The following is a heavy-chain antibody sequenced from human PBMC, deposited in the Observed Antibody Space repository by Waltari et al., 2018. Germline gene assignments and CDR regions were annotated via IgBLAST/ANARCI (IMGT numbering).Heavy chain of an antibody. CDR3: ARASTTPNYYYYMDV. CDR1: GFTLNYYS. J-gene: IGHJ6*03. D-gene: IGHD2-15*01. CDR2: MVSSSRYI. V-gene: IGHV3-21*01. Sequence: EVQLVESGGGLVKPGGSLRLSCAASGFTLNYYSVNWVRQAPGKGLEWVSFMVSSSRYIYYADSVKGRFTISRDNAKNSVDLQMNSLRAEDTAVYYCARASTTPNYYYYMDVWGKGTTVTISS.